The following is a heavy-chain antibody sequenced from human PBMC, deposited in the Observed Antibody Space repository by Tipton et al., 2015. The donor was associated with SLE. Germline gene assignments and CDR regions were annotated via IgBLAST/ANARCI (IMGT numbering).Heavy chain of an antibody. CDR3: AKVFGDYDGYSSGMDV. CDR2: VYASGST. Sequence: TLSLTCTVSGDSITSGPYYWSWIRQPAGKGLGWIGHVYASGSTDYNPSLKTRLSISIDTSRNQFSLNLSSVTAADTAAYYCAKVFGDYDGYSSGMDVWGQGTTVTVSS. J-gene: IGHJ6*02. D-gene: IGHD4-17*01. V-gene: IGHV4-61*09. CDR1: GDSITSGPYY.